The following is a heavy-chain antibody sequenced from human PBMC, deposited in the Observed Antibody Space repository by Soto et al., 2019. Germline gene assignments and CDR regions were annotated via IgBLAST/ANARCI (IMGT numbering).Heavy chain of an antibody. D-gene: IGHD3-22*01. CDR3: ARERDYYDSSGYPGWFDP. Sequence: QVQLAQSGAEVKKPGSSVKVSCKASGGTFSSYTISWVRQAPGQGLEWMGRFIPILGIANYAQKFQGRVTITADKSTSTAYMELSSLRSEDTAVYYCARERDYYDSSGYPGWFDPWGQGTLVTVSS. V-gene: IGHV1-69*08. J-gene: IGHJ5*02. CDR1: GGTFSSYT. CDR2: FIPILGIA.